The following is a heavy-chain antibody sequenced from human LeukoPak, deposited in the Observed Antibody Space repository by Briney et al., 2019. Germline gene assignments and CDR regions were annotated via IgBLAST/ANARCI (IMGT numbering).Heavy chain of an antibody. J-gene: IGHJ4*02. Sequence: GESLKISCKGSGYNFTNYWIGWVRQMPGKGLEWMGIIYPGDSETRYSPSFQGQVTISADKSITTAYLQWSSLKASDTAMYYCARLNVLTGSPLHHFDHWGQGTLVTVSS. CDR3: ARLNVLTGSPLHHFDH. D-gene: IGHD3-10*02. CDR2: IYPGDSET. CDR1: GYNFTNYW. V-gene: IGHV5-51*01.